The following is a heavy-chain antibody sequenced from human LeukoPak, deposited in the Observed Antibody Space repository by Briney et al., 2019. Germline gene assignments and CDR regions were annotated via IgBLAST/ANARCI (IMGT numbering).Heavy chain of an antibody. D-gene: IGHD3-16*01. CDR3: VKDRTGTYTLDY. J-gene: IGHJ4*02. Sequence: PGGSLRLSCAASGFTFSSYWMQWVRQAPGKGLVCVSGIDGNGGGTNYADSVKGRFTISRDNSKNTLHLQMNSLRAEDMAVYYYVKDRTGTYTLDYGGQGTLVTVSS. CDR2: IDGNGGGT. CDR1: GFTFSSYW. V-gene: IGHV3-74*01.